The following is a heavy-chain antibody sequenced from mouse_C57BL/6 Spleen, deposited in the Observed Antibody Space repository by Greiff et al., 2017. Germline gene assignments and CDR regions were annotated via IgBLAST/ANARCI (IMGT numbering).Heavy chain of an antibody. V-gene: IGHV1-80*01. Sequence: QVQLQQSGAELVKPGASVKISCKASGYAFSSYWMHWVKQRPGKGLEWIGQIYPGDGDTNYNGKFKGKATLTADKSSSTAYMQLSSLTSEDSAVYFCARREVHEGYFDVWGTGTTVTVSS. CDR1: GYAFSSYW. CDR3: ARREVHEGYFDV. J-gene: IGHJ1*03. CDR2: IYPGDGDT.